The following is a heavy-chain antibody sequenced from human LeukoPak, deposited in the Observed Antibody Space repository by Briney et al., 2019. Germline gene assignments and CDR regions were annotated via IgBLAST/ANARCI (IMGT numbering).Heavy chain of an antibody. D-gene: IGHD3-22*01. V-gene: IGHV3-23*01. CDR1: GFTFSNSA. Sequence: PGESLSLSCSASGFTFSNSAMTWVRQAPGKGLEWVSTITGSDDRTYYADSVKCRFTVSRVYSRNMLHFQMNSLRVEDTAMYYCAKGPHVGSGYHPDYWGQGTLVTVSS. J-gene: IGHJ4*02. CDR3: AKGPHVGSGYHPDY. CDR2: ITGSDDRT.